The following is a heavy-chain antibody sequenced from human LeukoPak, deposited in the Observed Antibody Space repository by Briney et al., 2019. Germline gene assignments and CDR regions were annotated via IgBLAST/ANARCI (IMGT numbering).Heavy chain of an antibody. CDR1: GYTFTGYY. Sequence: ASVKVSCKASGYTFTGYYIHWVRQAPGQGLEWMGWIDPNSGGTHYAQKFQGRVTMTRDTSISTAYLDLRGLRSDDTAIYYCATYGPGYNWLYAWGQGTLVTVSS. J-gene: IGHJ5*02. CDR3: ATYGPGYNWLYA. CDR2: IDPNSGGT. D-gene: IGHD3-10*01. V-gene: IGHV1-2*02.